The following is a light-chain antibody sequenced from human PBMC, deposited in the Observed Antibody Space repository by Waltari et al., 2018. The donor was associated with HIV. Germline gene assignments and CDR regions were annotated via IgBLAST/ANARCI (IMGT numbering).Light chain of an antibody. V-gene: IGKV3-20*01. Sequence: ESVLTQSPGTLSLSTGERATLSCRASQSVSSSYLAWYQQQPGQAPRLLIYGASTRATGIPDRFSGSGSGTDFTLTISRLEPEDFAVYYCQQYGSSSWTFGQGTKVEIK. CDR3: QQYGSSSWT. J-gene: IGKJ1*01. CDR1: QSVSSSY. CDR2: GAS.